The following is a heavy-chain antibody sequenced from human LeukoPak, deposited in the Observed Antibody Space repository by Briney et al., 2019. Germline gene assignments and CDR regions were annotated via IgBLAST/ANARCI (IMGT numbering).Heavy chain of an antibody. Sequence: SETLSLTCTVSGGSISTSSYYWGWIRQPPGKGLEWIGSIFHSGSTYYNPSLKSRVTISVDTSKNQFSLRLSSVTAADTAVYYCARGVGPDMATMTAYFNFWGQGTLVTVSS. CDR1: GGSISTSSYY. J-gene: IGHJ4*02. CDR3: ARGVGPDMATMTAYFNF. V-gene: IGHV4-39*07. CDR2: IFHSGST. D-gene: IGHD5-24*01.